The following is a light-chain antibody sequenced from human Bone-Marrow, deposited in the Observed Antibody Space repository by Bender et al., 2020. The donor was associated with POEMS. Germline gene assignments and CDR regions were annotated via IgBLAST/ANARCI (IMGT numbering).Light chain of an antibody. V-gene: IGLV3-21*02. CDR2: DDD. J-gene: IGLJ3*02. Sequence: YVLTQPPSVSVAPGQTARITCGGDNIGGRSVHWYHQRPGQAPVLVVYDDDDRPSGIPERFSGSSSGNTATLTISRVEAGDEADYYCQLWDPGSDHWVFGGGTKLTVL. CDR3: QLWDPGSDHWV. CDR1: NIGGRS.